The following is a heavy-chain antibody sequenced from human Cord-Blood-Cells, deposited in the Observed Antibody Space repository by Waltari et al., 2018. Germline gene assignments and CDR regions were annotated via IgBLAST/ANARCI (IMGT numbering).Heavy chain of an antibody. CDR3: AKENDYSNSLFDY. CDR1: GFTFEDYT. CDR2: ISWDGGST. Sequence: EVQLVESGGVVVQPGGSLRLSCAASGFTFEDYTMHWVRQAPGKGLEWVSLISWDGGSTYYADSVKGRFTISRDNSKNSLYLQMNSLRTEDTALYYCAKENDYSNSLFDYWGQGTLVTVSS. J-gene: IGHJ4*02. V-gene: IGHV3-43*01. D-gene: IGHD4-4*01.